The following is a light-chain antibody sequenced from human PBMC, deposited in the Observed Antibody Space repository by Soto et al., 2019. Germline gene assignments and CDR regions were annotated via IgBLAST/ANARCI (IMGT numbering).Light chain of an antibody. CDR3: VLLYGGAWV. CDR2: RAS. Sequence: QTVVTQEPSLTVSPGGTVTLTCALTTGAVTSDYYPNWFQRKPGQALRTLIYRASNKHSWTPARFSGSLLGGKAALTLSGVQPEDEADYYCVLLYGGAWVFGGGTKVTVL. J-gene: IGLJ3*02. V-gene: IGLV7-43*01. CDR1: TGAVTSDYY.